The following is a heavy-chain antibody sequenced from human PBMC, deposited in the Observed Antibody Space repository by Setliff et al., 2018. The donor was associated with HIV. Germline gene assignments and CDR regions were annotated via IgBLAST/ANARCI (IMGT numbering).Heavy chain of an antibody. CDR2: MYYSGST. CDR3: ARQLYGDYSYFDY. D-gene: IGHD4-17*01. J-gene: IGHJ4*02. CDR1: GGSISSYY. V-gene: IGHV4-59*08. Sequence: KTSETLSLTCTVSGGSISSYYWSWIRQPPGKGLEWIGDMYYSGSTTYNPSLQSRVTISVDTSKNQFSLRLSSVTAADTALYYCARQLYGDYSYFDYWGQGTLGTAPQ.